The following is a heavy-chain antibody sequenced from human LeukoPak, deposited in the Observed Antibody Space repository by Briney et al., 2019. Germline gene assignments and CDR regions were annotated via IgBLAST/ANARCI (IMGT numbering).Heavy chain of an antibody. CDR2: ITPIFGTP. CDR3: ARGEVEDIVATISWFDP. V-gene: IGHV1-69*13. CDR1: GGTFSRYA. D-gene: IGHD5-12*01. J-gene: IGHJ5*02. Sequence: SVKVSCKASGGTFSRYAISWVRQAPGHGLELVGAITPIFGTPNYVEKFQGRVAISADESTSTAYMELSSLRSEDTAVYYCARGEVEDIVATISWFDPWGQGTLDTVSS.